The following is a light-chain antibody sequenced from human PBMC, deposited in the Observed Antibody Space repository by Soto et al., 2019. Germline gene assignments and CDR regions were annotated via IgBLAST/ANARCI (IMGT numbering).Light chain of an antibody. CDR3: CSYAGSYTYV. CDR1: SSDVGGYNY. Sequence: LTQPRSVSGSPGQSVTISCTGTSSDVGGYNYVSWYQQHPGKAPKLMIFDVSKRPSGVPDRFSGSKSANTASLTISGLQAEDEADYYCCSYAGSYTYVFGTGTKVTVL. J-gene: IGLJ1*01. CDR2: DVS. V-gene: IGLV2-11*01.